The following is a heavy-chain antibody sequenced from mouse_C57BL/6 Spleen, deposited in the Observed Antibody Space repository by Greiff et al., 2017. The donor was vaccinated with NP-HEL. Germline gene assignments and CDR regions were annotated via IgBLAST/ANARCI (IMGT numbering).Heavy chain of an antibody. CDR2: ISYDGSN. D-gene: IGHD1-1*01. V-gene: IGHV3-6*01. CDR3: AKITTVAYYFDY. J-gene: IGHJ2*01. CDR1: GYSITSGYY. Sequence: EVKLMESGPGLVKPSQSLSLTCSVTGYSITSGYYWNWIRQFPGNKLEWMGYISYDGSNNYNPSLKNRISITRDPSKNQFFLKLNSVTTEDTATYYCAKITTVAYYFDYWGQGTTLTVSS.